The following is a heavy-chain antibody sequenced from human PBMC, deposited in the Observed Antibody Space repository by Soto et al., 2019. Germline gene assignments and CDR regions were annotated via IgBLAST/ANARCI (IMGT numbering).Heavy chain of an antibody. V-gene: IGHV3-23*01. D-gene: IGHD2-8*01. Sequence: EVQLLESGGGLVQPGGSLRLSCAASGFTFSSHAMSWVRRAPGKGLEWVSGISDSGGSTYYADSVKGRVTISRDNSKNTLFLQMNSLRAEDTAVYYCAKIPISNFNGDFDFWGQGTLVTVSS. CDR2: ISDSGGST. CDR1: GFTFSSHA. J-gene: IGHJ4*02. CDR3: AKIPISNFNGDFDF.